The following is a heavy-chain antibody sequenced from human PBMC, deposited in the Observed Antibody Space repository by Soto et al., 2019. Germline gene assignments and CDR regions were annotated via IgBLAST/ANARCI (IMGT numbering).Heavy chain of an antibody. CDR3: AKADYRYSWAPGDY. V-gene: IGHV3-23*01. J-gene: IGHJ4*02. CDR2: ISGSGDTT. CDR1: RLTFSSYA. Sequence: GGSLRLSCVISRLTFSSYALNWVRQAPGEGLEWVSSISGSGDTTYYADSVKGRFTISRDNSKNTLYLQMNSLRVEDTALYYCAKADYRYSWAPGDYWGQGNLVTVSS. D-gene: IGHD5-18*01.